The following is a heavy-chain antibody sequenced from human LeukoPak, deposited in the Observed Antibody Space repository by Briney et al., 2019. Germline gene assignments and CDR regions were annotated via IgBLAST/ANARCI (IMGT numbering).Heavy chain of an antibody. CDR3: ARGTPGWFDP. V-gene: IGHV4-31*03. J-gene: IGHJ5*02. CDR1: GDSIASGGFY. Sequence: SETLSLTCTVSGDSIASGGFYWTWIRQHPGKGLEWIGYVSYSGSTDYNPSLKSRVSVSRDTSKNQFSLKLSSVTAADTAVYYCARGTPGWFDPWGQGTLVTVSS. CDR2: VSYSGST.